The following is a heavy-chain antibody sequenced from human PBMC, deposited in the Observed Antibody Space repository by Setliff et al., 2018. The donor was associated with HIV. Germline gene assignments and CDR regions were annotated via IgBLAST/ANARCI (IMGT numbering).Heavy chain of an antibody. Sequence: SETLSLTCAVSGYSISSGFYWGWIRQPPGKGLEWIGSIHDSGRTYYNPSLKSRVTISVDTSKNQFSLKLSSVTAADTAVYYCAVGRYSYGLYYFDYWGQGTLVTVSS. CDR3: AVGRYSYGLYYFDY. CDR2: IHDSGRT. D-gene: IGHD5-18*01. V-gene: IGHV4-38-2*01. CDR1: GYSISSGFY. J-gene: IGHJ4*02.